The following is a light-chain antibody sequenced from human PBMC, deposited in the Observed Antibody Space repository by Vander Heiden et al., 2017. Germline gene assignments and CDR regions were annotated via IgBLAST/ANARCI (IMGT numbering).Light chain of an antibody. J-gene: IGLJ2*01. CDR2: NNS. CDR3: AAWDNSLSVV. CDR1: SSNIGSNY. Sequence: QSVLTQPPSASGPPGQRVTISCSGSSSNIGSNYVYWYQQLPGTPPKLLIYNNSQRPSGVPDRFSGSKSGTSASLAISGLRSEDEADYYCAAWDNSLSVVFGGGTKLTVL. V-gene: IGLV1-47*02.